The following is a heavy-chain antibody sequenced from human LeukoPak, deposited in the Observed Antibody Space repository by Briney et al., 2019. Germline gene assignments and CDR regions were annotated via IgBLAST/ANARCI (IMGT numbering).Heavy chain of an antibody. CDR1: GGSISSGGYY. Sequence: PSETLSLTCTVSGGSISSGGYYWSWIRQHPGKGLEWIVYIYYSGSTYYNPSLKSRVTISVDTSKNQFSLELSSVTAADTAVYYCAREHSGSYPLYYYYYGMDVWGQGTTVTVSS. D-gene: IGHD3-10*01. J-gene: IGHJ6*02. CDR3: AREHSGSYPLYYYYYGMDV. CDR2: IYYSGST. V-gene: IGHV4-31*03.